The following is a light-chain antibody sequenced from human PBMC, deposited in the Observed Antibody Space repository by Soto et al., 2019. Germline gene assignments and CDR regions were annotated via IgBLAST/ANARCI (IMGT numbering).Light chain of an antibody. J-gene: IGKJ5*01. CDR2: AAS. CDR3: QQAYSFPVT. V-gene: IGKV1D-12*01. Sequence: DIQLTQSPSSISASVGYRFTITCLASQGLSSWLAWYQQRQGKATKLLIYAASNLQSGVPSRFSGSGSGTEFTLTIGSLQPEDFATYYCQQAYSFPVTFGQGTRLEIK. CDR1: QGLSSW.